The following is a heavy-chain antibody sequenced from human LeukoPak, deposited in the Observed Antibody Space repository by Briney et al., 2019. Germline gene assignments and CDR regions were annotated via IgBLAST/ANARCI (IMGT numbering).Heavy chain of an antibody. Sequence: GGSLRLSCAASGFTFRSYEMNWVRQAPGKGLEWVSYISSSGSTIYYADSVKGRFTISRDNAKNSLFLQMNSLRAEDTAVYYCARDLHYGSGSYYSYGMHVWGQGTTVTVSS. CDR3: ARDLHYGSGSYYSYGMHV. CDR1: GFTFRSYE. D-gene: IGHD3-10*01. V-gene: IGHV3-48*03. CDR2: ISSSGSTI. J-gene: IGHJ6*02.